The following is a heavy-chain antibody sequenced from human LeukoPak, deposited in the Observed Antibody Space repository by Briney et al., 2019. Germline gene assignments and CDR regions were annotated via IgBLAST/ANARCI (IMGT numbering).Heavy chain of an antibody. D-gene: IGHD7-27*01. Sequence: PSETLSLTCAVYGGSFSGYYWSWIRQPPGKGLEWIGEIYHSGSTNYNPSLKSRVTISVDKSKNQFSLKLSSVTAADTAVYYCARGELGSYYYYYYYMDVWGKGTTVTVSS. V-gene: IGHV4-34*01. CDR1: GGSFSGYY. CDR2: IYHSGST. J-gene: IGHJ6*03. CDR3: ARGELGSYYYYYYYMDV.